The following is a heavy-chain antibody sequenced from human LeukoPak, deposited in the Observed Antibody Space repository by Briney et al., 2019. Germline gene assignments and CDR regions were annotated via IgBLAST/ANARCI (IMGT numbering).Heavy chain of an antibody. CDR2: ISSSSNII. J-gene: IGHJ4*02. Sequence: GGSLRLSCAASGFTFSNYFMNWVRQAPGKGLEWVSYISSSSNIIYYADSVKGRFIISRDNAKNSLFLQMNSLRDEDTAVYYCAREGFYGSGRGADFDYWGRGTLVTVSS. CDR3: AREGFYGSGRGADFDY. CDR1: GFTFSNYF. V-gene: IGHV3-48*02. D-gene: IGHD3-10*01.